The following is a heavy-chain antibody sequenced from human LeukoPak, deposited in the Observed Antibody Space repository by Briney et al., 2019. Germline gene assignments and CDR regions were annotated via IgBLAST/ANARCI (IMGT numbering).Heavy chain of an antibody. CDR1: GDSISTYY. V-gene: IGHV4-59*01. Sequence: SETLSLTCTVSGDSISTYYWSWIRQPPGKGLEYIGYIYYTGITNYNPSLKSRVTISVDTSMNQFSVKLSSVTAADTAVYYCAREWNYVIDSWGQGTLVTVSS. J-gene: IGHJ5*01. CDR3: AREWNYVIDS. D-gene: IGHD1-7*01. CDR2: IYYTGIT.